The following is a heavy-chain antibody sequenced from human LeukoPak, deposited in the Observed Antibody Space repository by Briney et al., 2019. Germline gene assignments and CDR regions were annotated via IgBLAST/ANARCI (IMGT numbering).Heavy chain of an antibody. J-gene: IGHJ3*02. V-gene: IGHV4-34*01. D-gene: IGHD2-15*01. CDR2: INHSGST. CDR1: GGSFSGYY. CDR3: ARRPCSGGSCYFLTDAFDI. Sequence: SETLSLTCAVYGGSFSGYYWSWIRQPPGKGLEWIGEINHSGSTNYNPSLKTRVTISVDTSKNQFSLKLSSVTAADTAVYYCARRPCSGGSCYFLTDAFDIWGQGTMVTVSS.